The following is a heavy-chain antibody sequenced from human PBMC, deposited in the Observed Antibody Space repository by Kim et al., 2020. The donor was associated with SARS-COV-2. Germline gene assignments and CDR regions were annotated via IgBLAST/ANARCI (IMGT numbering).Heavy chain of an antibody. J-gene: IGHJ4*02. CDR3: ARGFIAVAGYYFDY. D-gene: IGHD6-19*01. Sequence: QKFQGRVTITRDTSASTAYMELSSLRAEDTAVYYCARGFIAVAGYYFDYWGQGTLVTVSS. V-gene: IGHV1-3*01.